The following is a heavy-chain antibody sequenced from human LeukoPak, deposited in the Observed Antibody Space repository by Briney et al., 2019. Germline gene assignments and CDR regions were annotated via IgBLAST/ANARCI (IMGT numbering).Heavy chain of an antibody. V-gene: IGHV3-30*02. Sequence: GGSLRLSCAASGFTFSSYGMHWVRQAPGKGLEWVAFIRYDGSNKYYADSVKGRFTISRDNSKNTLYLQMNSLRAEDTAVYYCAKDRYYDILTGYSLLFQHWGQGTLVTVSS. CDR1: GFTFSSYG. J-gene: IGHJ1*01. D-gene: IGHD3-9*01. CDR3: AKDRYYDILTGYSLLFQH. CDR2: IRYDGSNK.